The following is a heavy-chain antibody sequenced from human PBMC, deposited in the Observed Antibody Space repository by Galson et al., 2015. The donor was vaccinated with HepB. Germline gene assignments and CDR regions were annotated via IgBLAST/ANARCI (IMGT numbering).Heavy chain of an antibody. CDR1: GGTFSSYT. Sequence: SVKVSCKASGGTFSSYTISWVRQAPGQGLEWMGRIIPILGIANYAQKFQGRVTITADKSTSTAHMELSSLRSEDTAVYYCASAIAAAGGDAFDIWGQGTMVTVSS. V-gene: IGHV1-69*02. CDR2: IIPILGIA. CDR3: ASAIAAAGGDAFDI. D-gene: IGHD6-13*01. J-gene: IGHJ3*02.